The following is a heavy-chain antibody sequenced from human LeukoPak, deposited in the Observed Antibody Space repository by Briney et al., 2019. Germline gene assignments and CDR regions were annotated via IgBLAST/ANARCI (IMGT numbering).Heavy chain of an antibody. CDR2: ISSSSSYI. D-gene: IGHD3-22*01. V-gene: IGHV3-21*01. CDR1: GFTFSSYS. CDR3: AREAAEHYYYDSSGYPDY. Sequence: GGSLRLSCAASGFTFSSYSMNWVRQAPGKGLEWVSSISSSSSYIYYADSVKGRFTISRDNAKNSLYLQMNSLRAEDTAVYYCAREAAEHYYYDSSGYPDYWGPGTLVTVSS. J-gene: IGHJ4*02.